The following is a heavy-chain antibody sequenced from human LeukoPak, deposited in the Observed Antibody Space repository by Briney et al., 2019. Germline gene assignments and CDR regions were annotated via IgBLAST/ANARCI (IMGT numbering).Heavy chain of an antibody. V-gene: IGHV3-30*18. CDR1: GFTFSSYG. CDR3: AKGIGMADYDSSGSQPFDY. D-gene: IGHD3-22*01. J-gene: IGHJ4*02. Sequence: PGGSLRLSCAASGFTFSSYGTHWVRQAPGKGLEWVAVISYDGSNKYYADSVKGRFTISRDNSKNTLYLQMNSLRAEDTAVYYCAKGIGMADYDSSGSQPFDYWGQGTLVTVSS. CDR2: ISYDGSNK.